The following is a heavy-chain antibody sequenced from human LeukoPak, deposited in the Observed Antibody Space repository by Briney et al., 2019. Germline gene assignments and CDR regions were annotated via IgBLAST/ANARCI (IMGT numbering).Heavy chain of an antibody. V-gene: IGHV3-30*02. Sequence: QSGGSLRLSCAASGFTFSSYGMHWVRQAPGKGLEWVAFIRYDGSNKYYADSVKGRFTISRDNSKNTLYLQMNSLRAEDTAVYYCAKDRYCGGDCPQFDYWGQGTLVTVSS. CDR3: AKDRYCGGDCPQFDY. CDR1: GFTFSSYG. D-gene: IGHD2-21*01. J-gene: IGHJ4*02. CDR2: IRYDGSNK.